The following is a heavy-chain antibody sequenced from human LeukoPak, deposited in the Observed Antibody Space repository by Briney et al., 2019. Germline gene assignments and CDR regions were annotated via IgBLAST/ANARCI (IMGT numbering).Heavy chain of an antibody. D-gene: IGHD4-23*01. CDR1: GFSVSNNY. J-gene: IGHJ4*02. CDR2: IYSSGST. Sequence: AGGSLRLSCAASGFSVSNNYMSWVRQAPGKGLEWVSIIYSSGSTYYADSVKGRFTISRDNSKNVLYLQMNSLRAEDTAVYYCAYGGKSDRFDYWGQGTLVTVSS. V-gene: IGHV3-66*01. CDR3: AYGGKSDRFDY.